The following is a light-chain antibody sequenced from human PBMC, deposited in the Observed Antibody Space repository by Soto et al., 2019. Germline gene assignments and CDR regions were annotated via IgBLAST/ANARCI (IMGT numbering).Light chain of an antibody. V-gene: IGLV1-44*01. CDR3: ATWDDTVYGPV. CDR2: RSD. CDR1: TSNIGANP. Sequence: QSVLTQPPSASGAPGQTVTISCSGRTSNIGANPVNWYQQLPGMAPTVLIYRSDQRPSGVPDRFSGSKSGTSASLAISGLQSEDEADYYCATWDDTVYGPVFGGGTKLT. J-gene: IGLJ2*01.